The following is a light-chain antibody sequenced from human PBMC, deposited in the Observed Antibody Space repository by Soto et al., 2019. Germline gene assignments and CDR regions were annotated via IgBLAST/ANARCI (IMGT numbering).Light chain of an antibody. J-gene: IGLJ1*01. Sequence: QSVLTQPPSASGSPGQSVTISCTGTSSDVGDHNLVSWYQQYPGKAPKLLIYQVTNRASGVPNRFSGSKSGNTASLTVSGLQAEDEADYYCSSYAGSDNYVFGTGTQLTVL. CDR2: QVT. CDR3: SSYAGSDNYV. CDR1: SSDVGDHNL. V-gene: IGLV2-8*01.